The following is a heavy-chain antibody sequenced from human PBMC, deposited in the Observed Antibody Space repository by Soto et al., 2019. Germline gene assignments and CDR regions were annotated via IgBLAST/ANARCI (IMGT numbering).Heavy chain of an antibody. Sequence: PSETLSLTCTVSGGSVSSGSYYWSWIRQPPGKGLEWIGYIYYSGSTNYNPSLKSLVTISVDTSKNQFSLKLSSVTAADTAVYYCETKNPAGYYDSSWFDPWGQGTLVTVSS. CDR1: GGSVSSGSYY. D-gene: IGHD3-22*01. CDR2: IYYSGST. J-gene: IGHJ5*02. CDR3: ETKNPAGYYDSSWFDP. V-gene: IGHV4-61*01.